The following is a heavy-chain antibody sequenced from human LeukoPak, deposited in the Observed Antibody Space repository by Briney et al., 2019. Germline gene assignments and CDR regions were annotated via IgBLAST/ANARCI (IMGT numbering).Heavy chain of an antibody. J-gene: IGHJ4*02. CDR2: TNPLSGDT. V-gene: IGHV1-2*02. CDR3: ARGERGYHLDK. CDR1: GYTFTGYY. Sequence: ASVKVSCKASGYTFTGYYMHWVRQAPGQGLEWMGCTNPLSGDTNYAQAFQIRVTMTRDTSISTAYMELNRLESDDTAVYYCARGERGYHLDKWGQGTLVTVSS. D-gene: IGHD3-16*02.